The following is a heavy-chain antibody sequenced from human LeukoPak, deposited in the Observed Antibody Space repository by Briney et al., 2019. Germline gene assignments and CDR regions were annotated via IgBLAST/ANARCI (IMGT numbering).Heavy chain of an antibody. CDR1: GYTFTSYG. V-gene: IGHV1-18*01. CDR2: ISAYNGNT. Sequence: ASVKVSCKASGYTFTSYGISWVRQAPGQGLEWMGWISAYNGNTNYAQKLQGRVTMTEDTSTDTAYMELSSLRSEDTAVYYCATVGTGYYFDYWGQGTLVTVSS. D-gene: IGHD7-27*01. J-gene: IGHJ4*02. CDR3: ATVGTGYYFDY.